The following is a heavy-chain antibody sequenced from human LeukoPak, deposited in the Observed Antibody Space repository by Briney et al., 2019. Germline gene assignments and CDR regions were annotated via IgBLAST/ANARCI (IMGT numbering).Heavy chain of an antibody. CDR2: ISYDGSNK. D-gene: IGHD3-9*01. V-gene: IGHV3-30*18. J-gene: IGHJ4*02. CDR3: AKDTKPHDWPYYFDY. CDR1: GFTFSSYG. Sequence: PGGSLRLSCAASGFTFSSYGMHWVRQAPGKGLEWVAVISYDGSNKYYADSVKGRFTISRDNSKNTLYLQMNSLRAEDTAVYYCAKDTKPHDWPYYFDYWGQGTLVTVSS.